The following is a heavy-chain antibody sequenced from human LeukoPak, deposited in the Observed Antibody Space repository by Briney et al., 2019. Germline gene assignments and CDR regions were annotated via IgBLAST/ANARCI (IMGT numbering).Heavy chain of an antibody. D-gene: IGHD3-3*01. J-gene: IGHJ6*03. CDR2: INSDGSST. CDR1: GFTLSSYW. CDR3: ARKGYDFWSGYTGYYMDV. V-gene: IGHV3-74*01. Sequence: GGSLRLSCAASGFTLSSYWMHWVRQVPGKGLVWVSRINSDGSSTSYADSVKGRFTISRDNAKNTLYLQMNSLRAEDTAVYYCARKGYDFWSGYTGYYMDVWGKGTTVTVSS.